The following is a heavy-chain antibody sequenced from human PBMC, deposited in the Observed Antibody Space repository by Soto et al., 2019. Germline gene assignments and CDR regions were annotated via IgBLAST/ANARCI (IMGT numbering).Heavy chain of an antibody. D-gene: IGHD2-21*02. CDR2: INHSGST. CDR3: AIEGGDPDAFDI. Sequence: SETLSLTCAVYGGSFSGYYWSWIRQPPGKGPEWIGEINHSGSTNYNPSLKSRVTISVDTSKNQFSLKLSSVTAADTAVYYCAIEGGDPDAFDIWGQGTMVTVSS. J-gene: IGHJ3*02. CDR1: GGSFSGYY. V-gene: IGHV4-34*01.